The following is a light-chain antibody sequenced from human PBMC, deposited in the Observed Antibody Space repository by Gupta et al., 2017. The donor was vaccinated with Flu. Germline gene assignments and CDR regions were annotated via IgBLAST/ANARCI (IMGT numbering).Light chain of an antibody. CDR1: YSNIGTGYD. V-gene: IGLV1-40*01. J-gene: IGLJ3*02. CDR3: QSYDSSLSGSV. CDR2: LNS. Sequence: QSVLTQRHSVSVAPGQRGTISCTGSYSNIGTGYDVHWYQQLPGTAPKLLIYLNSYRPSGVPDRVSGSKSGTSASLAITGLQAEDEADYYCQSYDSSLSGSVFGGGTKLTVL.